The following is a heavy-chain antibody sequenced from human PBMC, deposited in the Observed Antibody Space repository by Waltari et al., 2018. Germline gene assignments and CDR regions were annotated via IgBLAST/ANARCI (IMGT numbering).Heavy chain of an antibody. D-gene: IGHD2-21*01. CDR3: ARGIGRDYYYMDV. CDR2: ISSSSSYI. V-gene: IGHV3-21*01. CDR1: GFTFSSYS. Sequence: EVQLVESGGGLVKPGGSLRLSCAASGFTFSSYSMNWVRQAPGKGLEWVSSISSSSSYIYDADSVKGRFTISRDNAKNSLYLQMNSLRAEDTAVYYCARGIGRDYYYMDVWGKGTTVTISS. J-gene: IGHJ6*03.